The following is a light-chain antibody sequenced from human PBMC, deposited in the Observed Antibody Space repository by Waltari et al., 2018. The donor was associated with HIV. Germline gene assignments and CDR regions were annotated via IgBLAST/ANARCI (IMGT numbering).Light chain of an antibody. CDR1: SSNLGSNA. J-gene: IGLJ3*02. Sequence: QSVLTQPPSVSAAPGQRVTISCSGSSSNLGSNAVPWYQQLPGTPPKLLIFDNYMRPSGIPDRFSGSKSGTSATLGITGLQTGDEADYYCGTWDSGLSAVVFGGGTKLTVL. V-gene: IGLV1-51*01. CDR2: DNY. CDR3: GTWDSGLSAVV.